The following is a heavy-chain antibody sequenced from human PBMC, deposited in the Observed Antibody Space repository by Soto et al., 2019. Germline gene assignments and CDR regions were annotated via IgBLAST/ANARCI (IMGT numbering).Heavy chain of an antibody. Sequence: GGSLRLSCTASGFTFGDYAMSWFRQAPGKGLEWVGFIRSKAYGGTTEYAASVKGRFTISRDDSKSIAYLQMNSLKTEDTAVYYCTRGIDSGYENYYFDYWGQGTLVTVSS. CDR3: TRGIDSGYENYYFDY. D-gene: IGHD5-12*01. CDR2: IRSKAYGGTT. V-gene: IGHV3-49*03. CDR1: GFTFGDYA. J-gene: IGHJ4*02.